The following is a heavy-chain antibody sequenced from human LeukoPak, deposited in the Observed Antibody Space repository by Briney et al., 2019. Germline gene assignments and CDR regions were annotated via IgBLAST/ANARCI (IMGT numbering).Heavy chain of an antibody. J-gene: IGHJ4*02. Sequence: ASVKVSCKASGYTFTSYGISWVRQAPGRGLEWMGWISAYNGNTNYAQKLQGRVTMTTDTSTSTAYMELRSLRSDDTAVYYCARDAGPPIITPPRYFDYWGQGTLVTVSS. V-gene: IGHV1-18*01. CDR2: ISAYNGNT. D-gene: IGHD3-10*01. CDR1: GYTFTSYG. CDR3: ARDAGPPIITPPRYFDY.